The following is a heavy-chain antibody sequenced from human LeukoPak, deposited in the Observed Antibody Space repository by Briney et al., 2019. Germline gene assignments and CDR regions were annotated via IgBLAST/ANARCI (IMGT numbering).Heavy chain of an antibody. D-gene: IGHD3-16*02. Sequence: HTGGSLRLSCAASGFTFSSYWMSWVRQAPGKGLEWVANIKQDGSEKYYVDSVKGRFTISRDNAKNSLYLQMNSLRAEDTAVYYCARAGNPNVWESYRDPFDPWGQGTLVTVSS. CDR1: GFTFSSYW. J-gene: IGHJ5*02. CDR2: IKQDGSEK. CDR3: ARAGNPNVWESYRDPFDP. V-gene: IGHV3-7*01.